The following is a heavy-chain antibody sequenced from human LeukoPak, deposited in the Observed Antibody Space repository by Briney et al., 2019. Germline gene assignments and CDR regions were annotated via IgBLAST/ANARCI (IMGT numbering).Heavy chain of an antibody. CDR1: GFTFSSYA. CDR2: IGGSGGST. Sequence: GGSRGLSWAAPGFTFSSYALSWVRQAPGKGLDWAPSIGGSGGSTYYADSVKGRFTISRDNSKNSLYLHMNSLRAEDTAVYYCAKGVHPYYCYYGMDVWGQGTTVTVSS. CDR3: AKGVHPYYCYYGMDV. V-gene: IGHV3-23*01. J-gene: IGHJ6*02. D-gene: IGHD1-1*01.